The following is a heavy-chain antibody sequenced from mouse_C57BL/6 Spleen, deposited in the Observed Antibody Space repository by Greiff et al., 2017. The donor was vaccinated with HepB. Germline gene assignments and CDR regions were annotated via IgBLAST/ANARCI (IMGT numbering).Heavy chain of an antibody. J-gene: IGHJ2*01. V-gene: IGHV1-15*01. CDR3: TREGDYFDY. Sequence: VKLMESGAELVRPGASVTLSCKASGYTFTDYEMHWVKQTPVHGLEWIGAIDPETGGTAYNQKFKGKAILTADKSSSTAYMELRSLTSEDSAVYYCTREGDYFDYWGQGTTLTVSS. CDR2: IDPETGGT. CDR1: GYTFTDYE.